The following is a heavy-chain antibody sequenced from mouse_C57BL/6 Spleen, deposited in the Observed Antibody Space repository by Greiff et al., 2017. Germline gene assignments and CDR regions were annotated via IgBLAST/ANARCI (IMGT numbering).Heavy chain of an antibody. V-gene: IGHV14-3*01. J-gene: IGHJ4*01. CDR1: GFNIKNTY. CDR3: APTVVARHYAMDY. CDR2: IDPANGNS. Sequence: VQLQQSVAELVRPGASVKLSCTASGFNIKNTYMHWVKQRPEQGLEWIGRIDPANGNSKYAPKFQGKATLTADTSSNTAYLQLSSLTSEDTAISYCAPTVVARHYAMDYWGQGTSVTVSS. D-gene: IGHD1-1*01.